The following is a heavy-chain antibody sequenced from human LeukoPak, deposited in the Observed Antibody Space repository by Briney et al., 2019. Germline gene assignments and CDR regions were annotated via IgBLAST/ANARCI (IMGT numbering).Heavy chain of an antibody. Sequence: SETLSLTCSVSGDSISTFSWSWIRQPPGKGLEWIAYMYYTGSTNYNPSLKSRVIVSVDTSKNQFPLKVNSVTAADTAVYFCARDSQGGADGFDIWGPGTMVTVSS. CDR1: GDSISTFS. CDR2: MYYTGST. D-gene: IGHD1-26*01. J-gene: IGHJ3*02. V-gene: IGHV4-59*01. CDR3: ARDSQGGADGFDI.